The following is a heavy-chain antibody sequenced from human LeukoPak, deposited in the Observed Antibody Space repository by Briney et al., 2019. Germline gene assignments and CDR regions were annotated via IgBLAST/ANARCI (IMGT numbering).Heavy chain of an antibody. CDR3: ARDYADYVGYFFFDY. CDR2: ISGGGETT. Sequence: GGSLRLSCAASGFTFNNYAMNWVRQAPGKGLEWVSSISGGGETTHYADSAKGRFTISRDNSQNTLYLQMNSLRAEDTAVYCCARDYADYVGYFFFDYWGQGTLVTVSS. CDR1: GFTFNNYA. V-gene: IGHV3-23*01. D-gene: IGHD4-17*01. J-gene: IGHJ4*02.